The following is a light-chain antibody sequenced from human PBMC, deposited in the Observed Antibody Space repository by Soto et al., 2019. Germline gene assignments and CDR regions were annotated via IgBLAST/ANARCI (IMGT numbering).Light chain of an antibody. V-gene: IGLV2-14*01. Sequence: QSALTQPASVSGSPGQSITISCTGTSSDFGGYNYVSWYQQHPGKAPKLMIYDVSNRPSGVSNRFSGSKSGNTASLTISGLQAEDEADYYCSSYTSRSSHVVFGGGTKVTVL. CDR2: DVS. J-gene: IGLJ2*01. CDR1: SSDFGGYNY. CDR3: SSYTSRSSHVV.